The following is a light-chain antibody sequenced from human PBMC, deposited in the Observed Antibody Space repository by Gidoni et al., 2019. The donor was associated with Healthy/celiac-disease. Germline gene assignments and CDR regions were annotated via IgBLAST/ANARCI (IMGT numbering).Light chain of an antibody. CDR1: SSNIGAGYD. V-gene: IGLV1-40*01. CDR3: QSYDSSLSGGV. Sequence: QSVLTQPPSVSGAPAQRVTISCTGSSSNIGAGYDVHWYQQLPGTAPKLLIFGNSNRPSGVPDRCSGAKSGTSAALAITGRQAEDEADYYCQSYDSSLSGGVFGGGTKLTVL. CDR2: GNS. J-gene: IGLJ3*02.